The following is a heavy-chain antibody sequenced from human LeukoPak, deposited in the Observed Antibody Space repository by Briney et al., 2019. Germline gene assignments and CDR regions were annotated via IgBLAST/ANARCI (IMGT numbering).Heavy chain of an antibody. V-gene: IGHV3-49*04. CDR1: GFTFGDYA. J-gene: IGHJ4*02. CDR2: IRVKAYGGTT. Sequence: GGSLRLSCTTSGFTFGDYAMSWVRQAPGKGLEWVGFIRVKAYGGTTEYATSVKGRFTISRDDSKSIAYLQMNSLRTGDTAVYYCTTAPDRSDYWGQGTLVTVSS. CDR3: TTAPDRSDY. D-gene: IGHD3-22*01.